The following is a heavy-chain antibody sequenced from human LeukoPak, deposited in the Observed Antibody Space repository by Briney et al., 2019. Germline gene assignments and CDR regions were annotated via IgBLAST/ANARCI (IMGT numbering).Heavy chain of an antibody. CDR3: ASTITSFRGMIYYGMDV. Sequence: PGGSLRLSCAASGFIFSTYYMSWVRQAPGKGLEWVAIIKPDGSEKYSVDSVKGRFAISRDNTKKSLYLQMNSLRAEDTAVYYCASTITSFRGMIYYGMDVWGKGTTVTVSS. CDR1: GFIFSTYY. CDR2: IKPDGSEK. D-gene: IGHD3-10*01. V-gene: IGHV3-7*03. J-gene: IGHJ6*04.